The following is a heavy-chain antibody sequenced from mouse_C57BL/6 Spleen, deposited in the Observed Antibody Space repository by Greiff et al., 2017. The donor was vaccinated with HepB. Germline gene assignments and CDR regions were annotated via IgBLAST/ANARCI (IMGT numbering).Heavy chain of an antibody. Sequence: QVQLQQPGAELVKPGASVKLSCKASGYTFTSYWMHWVKQRPGQGLEWIGMIHPNSGSTNYNEKFKSKATLTVDKSSCTAYMQLSSLTSEDSAVYYCARGGTGFDYWGQGTTLTVSS. CDR2: IHPNSGST. CDR1: GYTFTSYW. D-gene: IGHD3-3*01. CDR3: ARGGTGFDY. V-gene: IGHV1-64*01. J-gene: IGHJ2*01.